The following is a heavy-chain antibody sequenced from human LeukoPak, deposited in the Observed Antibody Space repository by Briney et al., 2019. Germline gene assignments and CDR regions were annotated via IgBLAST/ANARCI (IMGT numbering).Heavy chain of an antibody. CDR1: GGSISGYY. D-gene: IGHD4-11*01. CDR3: ARVATATVTQVDY. J-gene: IGHJ4*02. Sequence: SETLSLTCTVSGGSISGYYWTWIRQPPGKGLEWIGYIYYSGSTNYNPSLRSRVTILVDTSKNRISLKLSSVTAADTAVYYCARVATATVTQVDYWGQGTLVTVSS. V-gene: IGHV4-59*08. CDR2: IYYSGST.